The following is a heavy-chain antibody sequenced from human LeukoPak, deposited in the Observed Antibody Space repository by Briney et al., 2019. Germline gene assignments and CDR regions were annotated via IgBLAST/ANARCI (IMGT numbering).Heavy chain of an antibody. J-gene: IGHJ5*02. D-gene: IGHD3-10*01. V-gene: IGHV4-61*01. Sequence: PSETLSLTCTVSGGSISSSSYYWSWIRQPPGKGLEWIGYIYYSGSTNYKPSLKSRVTISVDTSKNQFSLKLSSVTAADTAVYYCARGGYYGSGNDFRFDPWGHGTLVTVSS. CDR1: GGSISSSSYY. CDR2: IYYSGST. CDR3: ARGGYYGSGNDFRFDP.